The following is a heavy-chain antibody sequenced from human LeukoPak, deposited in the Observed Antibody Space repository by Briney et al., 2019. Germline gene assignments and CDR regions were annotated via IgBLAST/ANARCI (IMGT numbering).Heavy chain of an antibody. D-gene: IGHD3-10*01. CDR1: GGSISSGDYY. J-gene: IGHJ4*02. V-gene: IGHV4-30-4*08. CDR2: IHYSGNT. CDR3: TSAAGDGDY. Sequence: SQTLSLTCTVSGGSISSGDYYWSWIRQPPGKGLEWIGYIHYSGNTYYNPSLKSRLTISVDASKNQFSLKLSSVTAADTAVYYCTSAAGDGDYWGQGTLVIVSS.